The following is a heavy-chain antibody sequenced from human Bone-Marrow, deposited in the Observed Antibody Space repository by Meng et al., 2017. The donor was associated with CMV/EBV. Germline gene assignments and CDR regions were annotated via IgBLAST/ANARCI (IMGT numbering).Heavy chain of an antibody. Sequence: SQTLSLTCAISGDSVSSNSAAWNWIRQSPSRGLEWLGRTYFRSKWYNDYAVSVKSRITINPDTSKNQFSPQLNSVTPEDTAVYYCARESAIVVVPAARGNWFDPWGQGTLVTVSS. CDR2: TYFRSKWYN. J-gene: IGHJ5*02. V-gene: IGHV6-1*01. CDR1: GDSVSSNSAA. CDR3: ARESAIVVVPAARGNWFDP. D-gene: IGHD2-2*01.